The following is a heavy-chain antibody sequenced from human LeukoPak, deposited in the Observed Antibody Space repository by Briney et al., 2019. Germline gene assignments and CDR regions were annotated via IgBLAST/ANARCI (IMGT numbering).Heavy chain of an antibody. Sequence: GGSLRLSCAASGFTFSRYGMHWVRQAPGKGLEWVAAIWDDGNTKHYVDSVKGRFTISRDNPKNTLYLQMNSLRVEDTAVYYCAIDPNWGVDYWGQGVLVTVSS. CDR2: IWDDGNTK. CDR1: GFTFSRYG. J-gene: IGHJ4*02. CDR3: AIDPNWGVDY. D-gene: IGHD7-27*01. V-gene: IGHV3-33*01.